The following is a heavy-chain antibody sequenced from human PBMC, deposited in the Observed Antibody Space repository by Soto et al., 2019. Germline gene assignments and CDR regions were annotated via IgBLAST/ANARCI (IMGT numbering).Heavy chain of an antibody. V-gene: IGHV4-34*01. CDR2: INHSGDT. D-gene: IGHD4-17*01. CDR1: CGSFIGYY. CDR3: ATVNTVTSYFFES. J-gene: IGHJ4*01. Sequence: SETLSLTCTVHCGSFIGYYWSWIRQPPGKGLEWIGEINHSGDTNYNPSLKGRISISIDTSKNQFSLTVTSVTAADTALYYCATVNTVTSYFFESWGQGTLVTVSS.